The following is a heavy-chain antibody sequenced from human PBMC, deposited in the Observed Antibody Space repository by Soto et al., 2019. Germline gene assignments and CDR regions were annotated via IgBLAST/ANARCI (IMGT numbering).Heavy chain of an antibody. CDR3: VKAPVSGGSGDAWFDY. CDR1: GFPFNDLA. J-gene: IGHJ4*02. D-gene: IGHD2-21*01. Sequence: GGSLRLSCAVSGFPFNDLAMTWVRPAPGKGLEWVSLMSGNGGRTVYADSVKGRFTISRDNSKNTLYLQMNSLRLEDTAVYYCVKAPVSGGSGDAWFDYWGQGPLVTVSS. V-gene: IGHV3-23*01. CDR2: MSGNGGRT.